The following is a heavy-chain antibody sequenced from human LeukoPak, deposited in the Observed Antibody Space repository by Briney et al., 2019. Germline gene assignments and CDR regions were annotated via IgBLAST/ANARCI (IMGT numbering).Heavy chain of an antibody. J-gene: IGHJ4*02. CDR1: GYTFTGYY. Sequence: GASVKVSCKASGYTFTGYYMHWVRQAPGQRLEWMGWINPNSGGTNYAQKFQGRVTMTRDTSISTAYMELSSLRSEDTAVYYCARAVRSGQPVSPDYWGQGTLVTVSS. CDR3: ARAVRSGQPVSPDY. D-gene: IGHD2-15*01. V-gene: IGHV1-2*02. CDR2: INPNSGGT.